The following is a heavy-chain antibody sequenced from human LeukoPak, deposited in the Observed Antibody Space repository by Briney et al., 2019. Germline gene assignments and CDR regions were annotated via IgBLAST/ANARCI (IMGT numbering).Heavy chain of an antibody. CDR2: ICGSGGST. CDR1: GLIFSSYA. Sequence: GGSLRLSCAASGLIFSSYAMSWVRQAPGQGLEWVSAICGSGGSTYYADSVKGLFTISRDSSKNTVYLQMNSLRAEDTAGYYCAKDHRDHYHYYMDVWGKGTTVTVSS. J-gene: IGHJ6*03. CDR3: AKDHRDHYHYYMDV. V-gene: IGHV3-23*01.